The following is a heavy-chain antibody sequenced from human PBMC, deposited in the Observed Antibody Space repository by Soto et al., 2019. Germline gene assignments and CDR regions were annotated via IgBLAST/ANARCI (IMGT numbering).Heavy chain of an antibody. CDR2: ISYDGSNK. D-gene: IGHD3-3*01. V-gene: IGHV3-30-3*01. J-gene: IGHJ6*02. CDR3: ARARDDFWSGSYLGHYYYYGMDV. Sequence: GGSLRLSCAASGFTFSSYAMHWVRQAPGKGLEWVAVISYDGSNKYYADSVKGRFTISRDNSKNTLYLQMNSLRAEDTAVYYCARARDDFWSGSYLGHYYYYGMDVWGQGTTATVSS. CDR1: GFTFSSYA.